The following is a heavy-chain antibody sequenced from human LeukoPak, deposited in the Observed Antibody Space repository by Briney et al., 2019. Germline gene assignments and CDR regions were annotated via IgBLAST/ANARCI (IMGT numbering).Heavy chain of an antibody. CDR3: AKDRKYSSSWYWLGY. V-gene: IGHV3-33*06. CDR1: GFTFNSYA. J-gene: IGHJ4*02. Sequence: PGGSLRLSCAASGFTFNSYAMHWVRQAPGKGLEWVAVIWYDGVNKYYADSVKGRFTISRDNSKSTLYLQMNSLRDEDTAVYYCAKDRKYSSSWYWLGYWGQGNLVTVSS. D-gene: IGHD6-13*01. CDR2: IWYDGVNK.